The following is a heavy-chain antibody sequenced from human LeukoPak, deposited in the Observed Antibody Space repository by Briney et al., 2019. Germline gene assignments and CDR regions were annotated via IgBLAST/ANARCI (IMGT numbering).Heavy chain of an antibody. V-gene: IGHV4-34*01. D-gene: IGHD6-19*01. CDR1: GGSFSGYY. J-gene: IGHJ4*02. Sequence: SETLSLTCAVYGGSFSGYYWSRIRQPPGKGLEWIGEINHSGSTNYNPSLKSRVTISVDTSKNQFSLKLSSVTAADTAVYYCARARAFNHSSGWNRSLARYFDYWGQGTLVTVSS. CDR2: INHSGST. CDR3: ARARAFNHSSGWNRSLARYFDY.